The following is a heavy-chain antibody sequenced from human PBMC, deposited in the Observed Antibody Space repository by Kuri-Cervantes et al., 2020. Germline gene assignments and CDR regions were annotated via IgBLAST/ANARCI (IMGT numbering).Heavy chain of an antibody. Sequence: SLKISCAASGSTFDDYAMHWVRQAPGKGLEWVSGISWNSGSIGYADSVKGRFTISRDNAKNSLYLQMNSLRAEDTALYYCAKDMGDVYWGQGTLVTVSS. D-gene: IGHD3-16*01. CDR3: AKDMGDVY. CDR1: GSTFDDYA. J-gene: IGHJ4*02. CDR2: ISWNSGSI. V-gene: IGHV3-9*01.